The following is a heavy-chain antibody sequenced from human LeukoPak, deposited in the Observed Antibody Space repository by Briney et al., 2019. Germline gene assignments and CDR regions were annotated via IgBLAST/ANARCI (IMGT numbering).Heavy chain of an antibody. V-gene: IGHV3-7*01. J-gene: IGHJ4*02. CDR1: GFQFSTSW. CDR2: IKPDGSEK. Sequence: GGSLRLSCAASGFQFSTSWMTWVRQAPGKGLEWVANIKPDGSEKNYVRFVQGRFTISRDNPGNSVYLQMLSLKADDTDLYSCARDFAYSAFDYWGQGTLVTVSS. D-gene: IGHD6-13*01. CDR3: ARDFAYSAFDY.